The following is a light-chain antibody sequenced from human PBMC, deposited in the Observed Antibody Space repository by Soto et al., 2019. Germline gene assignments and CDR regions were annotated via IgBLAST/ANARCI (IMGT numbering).Light chain of an antibody. CDR1: QNVNNW. CDR3: QHRNDWPLT. J-gene: IGKJ4*01. CDR2: DAS. V-gene: IGKV3-11*01. Sequence: EIVLTQSPTTLSLSPGERATLSCRASQNVNNWLAWYQQKPGQAPRLVIYDASSRATGIPARFSGSGSWTDFTLTISSLEPEDSAVYYCQHRNDWPLTFGGGTKVEIK.